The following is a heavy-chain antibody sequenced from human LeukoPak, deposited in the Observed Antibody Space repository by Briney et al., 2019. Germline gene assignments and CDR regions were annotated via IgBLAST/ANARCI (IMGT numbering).Heavy chain of an antibody. CDR1: GFTFSSYW. CDR2: IKQDGSEK. CDR3: AGIGVRGVNAFDI. V-gene: IGHV3-7*03. J-gene: IGHJ3*02. Sequence: PGGSLRLSCAASGFTFSSYWMSWVRQAPGKGLEWVANIKQDGSEKYYVDSVKGRFTISRDNAKNSLYLQMNSLRAEDTAVYYCAGIGVRGVNAFDIWGQGTMVTVSS. D-gene: IGHD3-10*01.